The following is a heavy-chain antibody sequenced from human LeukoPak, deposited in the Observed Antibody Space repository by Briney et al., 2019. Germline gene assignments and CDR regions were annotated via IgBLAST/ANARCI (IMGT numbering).Heavy chain of an antibody. D-gene: IGHD2-15*01. CDR3: TRRGCSGGSCYHY. CDR1: GFTFSGSA. CDR2: IRSKANSYAT. Sequence: GGSLRLSCAASGFTFSGSAMHWVRQASGKGLEWVGRIRSKANSYATAYAASVKGRFTICRDDSKNTAYLQMNSLKTEDTAVYYCTRRGCSGGSCYHYWGQGTLVTVSS. V-gene: IGHV3-73*01. J-gene: IGHJ4*02.